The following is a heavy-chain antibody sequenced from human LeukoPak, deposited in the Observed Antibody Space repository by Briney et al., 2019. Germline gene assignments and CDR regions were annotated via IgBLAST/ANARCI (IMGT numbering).Heavy chain of an antibody. V-gene: IGHV3-30*02. J-gene: IGHJ3*02. CDR1: GFTLSSYG. Sequence: PWGSLRLSCAASGFTLSSYGMHWVRQAPGKGLEWVAFIQYDVSSEYYADSVKGRFTVSRDNSRNTLYLQMNSLRAEDTAVYYCARDMDTAMAPSRDAFDIWGQGTMVTVSS. CDR3: ARDMDTAMAPSRDAFDI. CDR2: IQYDVSSE. D-gene: IGHD5-18*01.